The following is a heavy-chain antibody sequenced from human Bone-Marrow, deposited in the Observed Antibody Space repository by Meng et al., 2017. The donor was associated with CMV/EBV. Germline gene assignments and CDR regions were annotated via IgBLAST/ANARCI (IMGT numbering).Heavy chain of an antibody. V-gene: IGHV4-39*07. Sequence: SETLSLTCTVSGGSISSSSYYWTWIRQPPGKGLEWIGEINHSGSTHYNPSLESRVTISVDTSRNQFSLKLTSVTAADTAVYFCARGIIFGGTYADYCGQGTLVTVSS. CDR1: GGSISSSSYY. J-gene: IGHJ4*02. CDR2: INHSGST. D-gene: IGHD2/OR15-2a*01. CDR3: ARGIIFGGTYADY.